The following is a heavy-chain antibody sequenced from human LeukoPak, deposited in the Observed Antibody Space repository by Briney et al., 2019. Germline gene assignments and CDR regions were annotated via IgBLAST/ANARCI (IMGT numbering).Heavy chain of an antibody. CDR1: GYSISTGYY. Sequence: SETLSLTCTVSGYSISTGYYWDWIRQPAGKGLEWIGRMYTSGNTNYNPSLKSRATISVDTSKNQFSLELSSVTAADTAVYYCARERLAMVRGVIPKEAWGWFDPWGQGTLVTVSS. CDR3: ARERLAMVRGVIPKEAWGWFDP. J-gene: IGHJ5*02. CDR2: MYTSGNT. D-gene: IGHD3-10*01. V-gene: IGHV4-61*02.